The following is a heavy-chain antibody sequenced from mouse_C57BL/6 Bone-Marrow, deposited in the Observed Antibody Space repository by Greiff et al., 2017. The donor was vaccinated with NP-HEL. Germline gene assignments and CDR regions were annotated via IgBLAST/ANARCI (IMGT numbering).Heavy chain of an antibody. V-gene: IGHV1-81*01. J-gene: IGHJ2*01. CDR2: IYPRSGNT. CDR1: GYTFTSYG. CDR3: ARKRITTVVAPFDY. D-gene: IGHD1-1*01. Sequence: QVQLKQSGAELARPGASVKLSCKASGYTFTSYGISWVKQRTGQGLEWIGEIYPRSGNTYYNEKFKGKATLTADKSSSTAYMELRSLTSEDSAVYVCARKRITTVVAPFDYWGQGTTLTVSS.